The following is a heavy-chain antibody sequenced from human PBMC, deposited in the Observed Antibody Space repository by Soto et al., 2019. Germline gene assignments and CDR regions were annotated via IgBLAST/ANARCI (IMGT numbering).Heavy chain of an antibody. J-gene: IGHJ5*02. D-gene: IGHD4-17*01. V-gene: IGHV1-69*12. CDR1: GGTFSSYA. CDR2: IIPIFGTA. CDR3: ARAMTTVTKIYDWFDP. Sequence: QVQLVQSGAEVKKPGSSVKVSCKASGGTFSSYAISWVRQAPGQGLEWMGGIIPIFGTANYAQKFQGRVTITADEXTXXVYMELSSLRSEDTAVYYCARAMTTVTKIYDWFDPWGQGTLVTVSS.